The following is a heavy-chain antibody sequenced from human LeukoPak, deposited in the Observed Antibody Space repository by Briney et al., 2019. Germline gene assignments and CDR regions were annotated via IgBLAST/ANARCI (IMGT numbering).Heavy chain of an antibody. V-gene: IGHV1-2*02. CDR3: ATSGYSDSGYFDC. D-gene: IGHD5-12*01. J-gene: IGHJ4*02. CDR2: LNPNSGGT. Sequence: ASVKVSCKASGYTFTGYYMHWVRQAPGQGLEWMGWLNPNSGGTNYAQKLQGRVTMTRETSISTAYMELNRLRSDDTAVYYCATSGYSDSGYFDCWGQGTLVTVSS. CDR1: GYTFTGYY.